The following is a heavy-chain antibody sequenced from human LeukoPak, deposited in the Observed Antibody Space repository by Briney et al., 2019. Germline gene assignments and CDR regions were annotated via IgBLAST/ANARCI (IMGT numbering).Heavy chain of an antibody. CDR2: IKQDGNEK. J-gene: IGHJ3*02. CDR3: AKLAPLGSSSSYVFDI. Sequence: PGGSLRLSCAASGFTFSNYWMSWVRQAPGKGLEWVADIKQDGNEKYSVDSVKGRFIISRDNAKSSLYLQMHSLRAEDTAVYYCAKLAPLGSSSSYVFDIWGQGTMVTVSS. D-gene: IGHD6-6*01. CDR1: GFTFSNYW. V-gene: IGHV3-7*03.